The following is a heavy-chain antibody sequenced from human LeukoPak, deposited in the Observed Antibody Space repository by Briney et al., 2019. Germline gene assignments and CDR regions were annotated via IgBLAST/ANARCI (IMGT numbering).Heavy chain of an antibody. D-gene: IGHD3-22*01. CDR1: GGSFSGYY. V-gene: IGHV4-34*01. J-gene: IGHJ3*02. CDR2: INHSGST. CDR3: ARGIGTSYDSSRDAFDI. Sequence: SETLSLTCAVYGGSFSGYYWSWIRQPPGKGLEWVGEINHSGSTNYNPSLKSRVTISVDTSKNQFSLKLSSVTAADTAVYYCARGIGTSYDSSRDAFDIWGQGTMVTVSS.